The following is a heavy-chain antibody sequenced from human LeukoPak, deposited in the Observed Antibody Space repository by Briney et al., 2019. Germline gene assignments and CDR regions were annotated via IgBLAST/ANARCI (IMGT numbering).Heavy chain of an antibody. J-gene: IGHJ4*02. Sequence: GGSLRLSCAASGFTFSSYGMHWVRQAPGKGLEWVAVIWYDGSNKYYADSVKGRFTISRDNSKNTLYLQMNSLRAEDTAVYYCARFSTGPATVTTKMPDYWGQGTPVTVSS. V-gene: IGHV3-33*08. CDR3: ARFSTGPATVTTKMPDY. CDR2: IWYDGSNK. D-gene: IGHD4-17*01. CDR1: GFTFSSYG.